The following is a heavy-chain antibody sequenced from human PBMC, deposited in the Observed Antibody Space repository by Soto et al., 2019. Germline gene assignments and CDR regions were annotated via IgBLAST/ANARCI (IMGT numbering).Heavy chain of an antibody. Sequence: SETLSLTCTVSGGSISSDYWSWIRQPPGKGLEWIGYIYYSGSTNYNPSLKSRVTISVDTSKNQFSLKLSSVTAADTAVYYCARGTTVTPFDYWGQGTLVTVSS. D-gene: IGHD4-17*01. V-gene: IGHV4-59*08. CDR3: ARGTTVTPFDY. CDR2: IYYSGST. J-gene: IGHJ4*02. CDR1: GGSISSDY.